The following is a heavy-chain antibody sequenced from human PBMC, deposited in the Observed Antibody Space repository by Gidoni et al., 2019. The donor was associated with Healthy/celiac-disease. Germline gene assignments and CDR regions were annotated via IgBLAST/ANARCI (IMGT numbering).Heavy chain of an antibody. CDR2: IYTSGST. D-gene: IGHD5-12*01. V-gene: IGHV4-61*02. CDR3: ARDQGDGYGETYFDY. J-gene: IGHJ4*02. Sequence: QVQLQESGPGLVKPSQTLSLTCTVSGGSISSGSYYWSWIRQPAGKGLEWIGRIYTSGSTNYNPSLKSRVTISVDTSKNQFSLKLSSVTAADTAVYYCARDQGDGYGETYFDYWGQGTLVTVSS. CDR1: GGSISSGSYY.